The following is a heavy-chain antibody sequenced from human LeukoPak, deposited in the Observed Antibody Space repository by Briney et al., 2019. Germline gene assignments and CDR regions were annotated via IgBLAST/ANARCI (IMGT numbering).Heavy chain of an antibody. Sequence: SETLSLTCAVHGESFSDYSWSWIRQPPGKGLEWIGEITHTGSTHYTPSLKRRVSISVDTSKNQFSLTLTSVTAADTAVYYCARGRGVAAGTDLWGQGTLVIVSS. V-gene: IGHV4-34*01. CDR3: ARGRGVAAGTDL. J-gene: IGHJ5*02. CDR1: GESFSDYS. D-gene: IGHD6-13*01. CDR2: ITHTGST.